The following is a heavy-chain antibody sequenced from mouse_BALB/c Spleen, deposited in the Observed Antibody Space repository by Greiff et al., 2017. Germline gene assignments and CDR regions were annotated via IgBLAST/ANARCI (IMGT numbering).Heavy chain of an antibody. CDR2: ISSGGST. D-gene: IGHD1-1*01. CDR1: GFTFSSYA. Sequence: EVQLVESGGGLVKPGGSLKLSCAASGFTFSSYAMSWVRQTPEKRLEWVASISSGGSTYYPDSVKGRFTISRDNARNILYLQMSSLRSEDTTMYYCARNEKDYYGSSYWGQGTTLTGSS. CDR3: ARNEKDYYGSSY. J-gene: IGHJ2*01. V-gene: IGHV5-6-5*01.